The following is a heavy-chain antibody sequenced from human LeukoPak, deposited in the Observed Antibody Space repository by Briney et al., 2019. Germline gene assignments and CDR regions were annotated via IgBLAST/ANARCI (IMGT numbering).Heavy chain of an antibody. Sequence: PSETLSLTCAVSGGSISSGGYSWSWIRQPPGKGLEWIGYIYHSGSTYYNPSLKSRVTISVDRSKNQFSLKLSSVTAADTAVYYCARAYSSGWYVGRKIDHYFDYWGQGTLVTVSS. V-gene: IGHV4-30-2*01. CDR2: IYHSGST. J-gene: IGHJ4*02. D-gene: IGHD6-19*01. CDR3: ARAYSSGWYVGRKIDHYFDY. CDR1: GGSISSGGYS.